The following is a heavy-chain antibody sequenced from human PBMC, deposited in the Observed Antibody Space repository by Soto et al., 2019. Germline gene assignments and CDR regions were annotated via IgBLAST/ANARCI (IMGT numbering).Heavy chain of an antibody. Sequence: PGGSLRLSCAASGFTFSSYGMHWVRQAPGKGLEWVAVISYDGSNKYYADSVKGRFTISRDNSKNTLYLQMNSLRAEDTAVYYCAKDRAGTFREHDYWGQGTLVTVSS. D-gene: IGHD1-7*01. J-gene: IGHJ4*02. CDR3: AKDRAGTFREHDY. CDR1: GFTFSSYG. V-gene: IGHV3-30*18. CDR2: ISYDGSNK.